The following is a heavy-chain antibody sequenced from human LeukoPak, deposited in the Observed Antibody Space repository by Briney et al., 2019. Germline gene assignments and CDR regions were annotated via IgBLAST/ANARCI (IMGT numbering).Heavy chain of an antibody. CDR2: LYSDGNT. V-gene: IGHV3-53*01. CDR1: GFTVITND. Sequence: PGGSLRLPCAASGFTVITNDMTWVPLGPGKRLHRVSVLYSDGNTKYADSVQGRFTISRDNSKNTLYLEMNSLSPDDTAVYYCARGVEPLAANTLAYWGQGTLVTVSS. CDR3: ARGVEPLAANTLAY. D-gene: IGHD1-14*01. J-gene: IGHJ4*02.